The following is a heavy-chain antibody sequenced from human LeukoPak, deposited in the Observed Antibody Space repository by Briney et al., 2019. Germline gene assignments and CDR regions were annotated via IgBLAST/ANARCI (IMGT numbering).Heavy chain of an antibody. J-gene: IGHJ3*02. CDR3: ASTTGVDAFDI. V-gene: IGHV1-3*04. D-gene: IGHD1-1*01. Sequence: GASVKVSGKASGYTFTGFAVHWVRQAPGQRPEWMGWMNIGNGNTKYSQKFQDRITVIRDTSANTVYMELSSLRSEDTAVYYCASTTGVDAFDIWGQGTMVTVSS. CDR2: MNIGNGNT. CDR1: GYTFTGFA.